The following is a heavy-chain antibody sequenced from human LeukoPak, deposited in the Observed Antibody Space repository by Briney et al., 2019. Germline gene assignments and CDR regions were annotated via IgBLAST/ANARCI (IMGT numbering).Heavy chain of an antibody. D-gene: IGHD1-1*01. J-gene: IGHJ4*02. CDR2: ISYDGSNK. CDR1: GFTFSSYG. CDR3: AKDSTYPY. V-gene: IGHV3-30*18. Sequence: GGSLRLSCAASGFTFSSYGMHWVRQAPGKGLEWVAVISYDGSNKYYADSVKGRFTISRDNSKNTLYLQMNSLRAEDTAVYYCAKDSTYPYWGQGTLVTVSS.